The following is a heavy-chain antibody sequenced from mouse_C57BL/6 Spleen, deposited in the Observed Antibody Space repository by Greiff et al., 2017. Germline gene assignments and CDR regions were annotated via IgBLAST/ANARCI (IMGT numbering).Heavy chain of an antibody. D-gene: IGHD3-2*02. CDR1: GYAFSSSW. CDR3: ARPDDSSGYGYYFDY. V-gene: IGHV1-82*01. Sequence: QLKLKQSGPELVKPGASVKISCKASGYAFSSSWMNWVKQRPGKGLEWIGRIYPGDGDTNYNGKFKGKATLTADKSSSTAYMQLSSLTSEDSAVYFCARPDDSSGYGYYFDYWGQGTTLTVSS. J-gene: IGHJ2*01. CDR2: IYPGDGDT.